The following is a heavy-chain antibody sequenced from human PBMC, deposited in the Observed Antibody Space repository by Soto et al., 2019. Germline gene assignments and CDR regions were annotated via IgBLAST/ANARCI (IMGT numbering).Heavy chain of an antibody. V-gene: IGHV4-30-4*01. CDR3: ARLSGYDPAGAADK. CDR2: TYYSGGS. J-gene: IGHJ4*02. CDR1: GASVSSAEHY. D-gene: IGHD5-12*01. Sequence: QVQLQESGPGLVKASQTLSLTCTLSGASVSSAEHYWSWIRQPPGKVMEWIGYTYYSGGSYYNAPLQRRVSISVDTSQNQFSLKLTSVTAADTAVYYCARLSGYDPAGAADKWGPGILVSVSS.